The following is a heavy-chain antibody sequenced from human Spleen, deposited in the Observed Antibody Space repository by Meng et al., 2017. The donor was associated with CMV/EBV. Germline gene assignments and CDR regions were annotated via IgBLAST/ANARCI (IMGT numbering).Heavy chain of an antibody. J-gene: IGHJ5*02. CDR3: ERVGVGPTVLDS. V-gene: IGHV3-74*01. D-gene: IGHD1-26*01. CDR2: VSTDGFTT. Sequence: GGSLRLSCAASGVAFSSNWVHWVRQAPGKGLEWVSRVSTDGFTTTYADSVKGRFMISRDNAQNTMYLQMNSLRAEDTAVYYCERVGVGPTVLDSWGQGTLVTVPQ. CDR1: GVAFSSNW.